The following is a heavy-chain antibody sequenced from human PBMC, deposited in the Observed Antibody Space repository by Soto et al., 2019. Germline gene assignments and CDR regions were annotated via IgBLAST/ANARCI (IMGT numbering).Heavy chain of an antibody. CDR1: GGTFSSYA. CDR2: IIPIFGTA. CDR3: ARDYKPSKPYQLLLTFDY. Sequence: AASVKVSCKASGGTFSSYAISWVRQAPGPGLEWMGGIIPIFGTANYAQKFQGRVTITADESTSTAYMELSSLRSEDTAVYYCARDYKPSKPYQLLLTFDYWGQGTLVTVSS. V-gene: IGHV1-69*13. D-gene: IGHD2-2*01. J-gene: IGHJ4*02.